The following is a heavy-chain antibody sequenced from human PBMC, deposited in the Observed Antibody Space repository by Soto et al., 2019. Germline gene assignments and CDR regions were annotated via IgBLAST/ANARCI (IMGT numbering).Heavy chain of an antibody. CDR1: GASMSSSAHY. V-gene: IGHV4-31*03. J-gene: IGHJ4*02. CDR2: ISYLGDT. CDR3: ARRTVNIRTFYSGLKTHCFDY. Sequence: SETLSLTCTASGASMSSSAHYWSWVRQHPGKGLEWIGYISYLGDTYYNPPLRSRVTISADTSKNQFSLELSSVTAADTAVYYCARRTVNIRTFYSGLKTHCFDYRGQGAPVTVSS. D-gene: IGHD6-19*01.